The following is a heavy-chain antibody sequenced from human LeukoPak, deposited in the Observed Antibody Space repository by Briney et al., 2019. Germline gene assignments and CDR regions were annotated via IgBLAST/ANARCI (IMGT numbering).Heavy chain of an antibody. Sequence: GASVKVSCKASGGTFSSYAISWVRQAPGQGLEWMGRIIPILGIANYAQKFQGRVTITTDESTSTAYMELSSLRSEDTAVYYCARDYGTYSSSSSYYYYYMDVWGKGTTVTVSS. D-gene: IGHD6-6*01. V-gene: IGHV1-69*04. CDR3: ARDYGTYSSSSSYYYYYMDV. CDR2: IIPILGIA. CDR1: GGTFSSYA. J-gene: IGHJ6*03.